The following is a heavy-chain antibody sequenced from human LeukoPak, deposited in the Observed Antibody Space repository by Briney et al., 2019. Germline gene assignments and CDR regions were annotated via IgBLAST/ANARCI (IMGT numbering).Heavy chain of an antibody. J-gene: IGHJ6*03. CDR2: INSGSTYM. CDR1: GFYFSGYS. CDR3: ARVEATTGRNYHYYYMDV. V-gene: IGHV3-21*01. D-gene: IGHD1-1*01. Sequence: GGSLRLSCGASGFYFSGYSMNWVRQAPGKGLEWVASINSGSTYMYYGDSVKGRFTISRDNAKNSLHLQMDSLRVEDTAVYFCARVEATTGRNYHYYYMDVWGKGTTVTVSS.